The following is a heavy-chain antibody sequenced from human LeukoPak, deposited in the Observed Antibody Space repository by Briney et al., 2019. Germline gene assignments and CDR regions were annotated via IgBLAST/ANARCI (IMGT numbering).Heavy chain of an antibody. V-gene: IGHV1-18*01. CDR2: ITPYNGNT. Sequence: ASVKVSCKASGYTFIGYSISWVRQAPGHGLEWMGWITPYNGNTNYVQNFQGRVTMTTDTSTSTAYMELRSLRSDDTAVYYCAXXYGGNPGLFGYWGQGTLVTVSS. CDR3: AXXYGGNPGLFGY. J-gene: IGHJ4*02. CDR1: GYTFIGYS. D-gene: IGHD4-23*01.